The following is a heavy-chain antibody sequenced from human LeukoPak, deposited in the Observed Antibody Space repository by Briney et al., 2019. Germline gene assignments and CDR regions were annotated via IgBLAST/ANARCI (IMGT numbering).Heavy chain of an antibody. V-gene: IGHV3-23*01. J-gene: IGHJ4*02. D-gene: IGHD3-16*01. Sequence: GGSLRLFCAASGLTLRSYAMRWVRHAPGKGLEGVSAISGSGGSTYYADSVKGRFNISRDNSKNTLYLEMNSLRAEDTAVYYCARYDGGVAIDYWGQGTLVTVSS. CDR2: ISGSGGST. CDR3: ARYDGGVAIDY. CDR1: GLTLRSYA.